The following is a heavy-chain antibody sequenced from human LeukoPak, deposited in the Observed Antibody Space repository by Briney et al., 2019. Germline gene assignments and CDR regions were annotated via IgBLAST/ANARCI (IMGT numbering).Heavy chain of an antibody. J-gene: IGHJ4*02. CDR2: IKQDGSEK. CDR3: ARDELLWFGELSNFDY. CDR1: GFTFSSYW. Sequence: PGGSLRLSRAASGFTFSSYWMSWVRQAPGKGLEWVANIKQDGSEKYYVDSVKGRFTISRDNAKNSLYLQMNSLRAEDTAVYYCARDELLWFGELSNFDYWGQGTLVTVSS. D-gene: IGHD3-10*01. V-gene: IGHV3-7*01.